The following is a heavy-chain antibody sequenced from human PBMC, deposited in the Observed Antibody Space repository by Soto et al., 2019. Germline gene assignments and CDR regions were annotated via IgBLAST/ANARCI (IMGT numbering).Heavy chain of an antibody. Sequence: QITLKESGPTLVKPTQTLTLTCTFSGFSLSTNAVGVGWIRQPPGKALEWLALIYWVDDNRYSPSLKSRLTITKDTSKKQVVLTMTTMDPLATATYYCAHGYSYAHYFVSWGQGTLVTVSS. CDR2: IYWVDDN. V-gene: IGHV2-5*02. D-gene: IGHD5-18*01. J-gene: IGHJ4*02. CDR3: AHGYSYAHYFVS. CDR1: GFSLSTNAVG.